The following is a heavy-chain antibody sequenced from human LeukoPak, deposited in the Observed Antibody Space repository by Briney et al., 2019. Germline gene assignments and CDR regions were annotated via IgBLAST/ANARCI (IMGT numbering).Heavy chain of an antibody. CDR3: ARDGGSGSYFYY. D-gene: IGHD3-10*01. CDR1: GFTFADHA. J-gene: IGHJ4*02. V-gene: IGHV3-20*04. Sequence: GGSLRLSCAASGFTFADHAMSWVRQGPRKGLEWVSGINWNGGSTGYADSVKGRFTISRDNAKNSLYLQMNSLRAEDTALYYCARDGGSGSYFYYRGQGTLVTVSS. CDR2: INWNGGST.